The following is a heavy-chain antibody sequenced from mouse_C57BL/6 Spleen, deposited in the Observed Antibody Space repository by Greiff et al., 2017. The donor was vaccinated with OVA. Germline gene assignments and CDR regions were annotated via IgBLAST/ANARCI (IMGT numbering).Heavy chain of an antibody. J-gene: IGHJ1*03. D-gene: IGHD1-1*01. CDR1: GYTFTSYW. V-gene: IGHV1-55*01. CDR2: IYPGSGST. Sequence: QVQLQQPGAELVKPGASVKMSCKASGYTFTSYWITWVKQRPGQGLGWIGDIYPGSGSTNYNEKFKSKATLTVDTSSSTAYMQLSSLTSEDSAVYYCAREGNYYGSSYSYWYFDVWGTGTTVTVSS. CDR3: AREGNYYGSSYSYWYFDV.